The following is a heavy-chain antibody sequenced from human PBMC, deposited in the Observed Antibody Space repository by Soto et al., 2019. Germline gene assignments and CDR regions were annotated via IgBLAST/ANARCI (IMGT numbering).Heavy chain of an antibody. V-gene: IGHV3-13*05. CDR3: ARSLGRGAPPLRPSDV. CDR1: GFTFRDFD. CDR2: IGTTDDP. Sequence: EVRLVQSGGGLVQPGGSLRLSCAGSGFTFRDFDMQWVRQVTGKGLEWVSTIGTTDDPYYADSVKGRFTISREDAENSLYLQMNNPRAEDTAVYFCARSLGRGAPPLRPSDVWGRGTMVSVSS. D-gene: IGHD1-26*01. J-gene: IGHJ3*01.